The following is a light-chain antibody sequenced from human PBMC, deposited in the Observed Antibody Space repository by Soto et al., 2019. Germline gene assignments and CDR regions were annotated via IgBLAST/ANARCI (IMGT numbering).Light chain of an antibody. J-gene: IGKJ2*01. CDR1: QSVSSSY. Sequence: EIVLTQSPGTLSLSPGERATLSCRASQSVSSSYLAWYQQKPGQAPRLLIYGASSRATSIPDRFSGSGSGTDFTLTIRRLEPEDFAVYYCQQYGSSPPNTFGQGTKLEIK. V-gene: IGKV3-20*01. CDR3: QQYGSSPPNT. CDR2: GAS.